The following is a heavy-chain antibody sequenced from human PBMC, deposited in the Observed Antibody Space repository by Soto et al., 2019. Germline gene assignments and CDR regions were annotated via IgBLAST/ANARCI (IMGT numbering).Heavy chain of an antibody. J-gene: IGHJ4*02. D-gene: IGHD6-13*01. CDR2: ISAYNGNK. V-gene: IGHV1-18*01. Sequence: QVQLVQSGAEVKKPGASVKVSCKASGYTFTSYGISWVRQAPGQGLEWMGWISAYNGNKKYAQKLQGRVTMTTDTHTSTAYIELRSLRSDDTAVYYCARDLGPQLFDYWGQGTLVTVSS. CDR3: ARDLGPQLFDY. CDR1: GYTFTSYG.